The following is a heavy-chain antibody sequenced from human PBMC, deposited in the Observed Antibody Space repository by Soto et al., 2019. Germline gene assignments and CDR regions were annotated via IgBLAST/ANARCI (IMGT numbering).Heavy chain of an antibody. V-gene: IGHV1-69*04. CDR3: ARVIAARQYDY. D-gene: IGHD6-6*01. J-gene: IGHJ4*02. CDR2: IIPILGIA. Sequence: ASVKVSCKASGYTFTSYGISWVRQAPGQGLEWMGRIIPILGIANYAQKFQGRVTITADKSTSTAYMELSSLRSEDTAVYYCARVIAARQYDYWGQGTLVTVSS. CDR1: GYTFTSYG.